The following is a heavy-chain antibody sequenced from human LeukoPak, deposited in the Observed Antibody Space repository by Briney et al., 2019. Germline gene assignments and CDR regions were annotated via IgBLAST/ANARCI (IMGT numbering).Heavy chain of an antibody. CDR2: INPSGGST. CDR3: ARDRVRRYSSGWYLADSFDY. CDR1: GYTFTSYY. Sequence: ASVKVSCKASGYTFTSYYMHWVQQAPGQGLEWMGIINPSGGSTSYAQKFQGRVTMTRDTSTSTVYMELSSLRSEDTAVYYCARDRVRRYSSGWYLADSFDYWGQGTLVTVSS. V-gene: IGHV1-46*01. D-gene: IGHD6-19*01. J-gene: IGHJ4*02.